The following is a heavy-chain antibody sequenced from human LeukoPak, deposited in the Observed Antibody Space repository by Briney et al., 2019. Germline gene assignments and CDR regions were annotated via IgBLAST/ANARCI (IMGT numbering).Heavy chain of an antibody. Sequence: GGSLRLSCAASGFTFRDYYMIWIRQAPGKGLEWGSYISSSGSTIYYADSVKGRFTISRDNAKNSLFLQMNSLRAEDTAVYYCAREDYKALDIWGQGTMVTVSS. D-gene: IGHD4-11*01. CDR2: ISSSGSTI. V-gene: IGHV3-11*01. J-gene: IGHJ3*02. CDR1: GFTFRDYY. CDR3: AREDYKALDI.